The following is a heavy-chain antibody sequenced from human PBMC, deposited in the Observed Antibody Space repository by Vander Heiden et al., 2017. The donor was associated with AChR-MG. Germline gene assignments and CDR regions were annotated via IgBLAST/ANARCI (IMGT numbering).Heavy chain of an antibody. CDR2: ISGSGGST. J-gene: IGHJ4*02. CDR1: GLTFSSYA. Sequence: EVQLLESGGGLVQPGGALRLSCAASGLTFSSYAMSWVRQAAGKGLEWVSAISGSGGSTYYADSVKGRFTISRDNSKNTLYLQMNSLSAEDTAVYYCAKDLRVVTPGYWGQGTLVTVSS. V-gene: IGHV3-23*01. D-gene: IGHD2-21*02. CDR3: AKDLRVVTPGY.